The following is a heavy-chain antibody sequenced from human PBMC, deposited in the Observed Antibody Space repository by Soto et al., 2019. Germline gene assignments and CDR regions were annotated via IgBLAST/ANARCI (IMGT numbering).Heavy chain of an antibody. CDR3: ARDGGDYHYFDY. CDR1: GGSISSGGYS. Sequence: SETLSLTCAVSGGSISSGGYSWSWIRQPPGKGLEWIGYIYHSGSTYYNPSLKSRVTISVDRSKNQFSLKLSSVTAADTAVYYCARDGGDYHYFDYWGQGTLVTVSS. D-gene: IGHD4-17*01. J-gene: IGHJ4*02. CDR2: IYHSGST. V-gene: IGHV4-30-2*01.